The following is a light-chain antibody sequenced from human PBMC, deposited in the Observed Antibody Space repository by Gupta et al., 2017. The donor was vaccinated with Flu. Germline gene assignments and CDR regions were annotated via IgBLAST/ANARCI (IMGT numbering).Light chain of an antibody. Sequence: PGQTARITCSGDALPKKYASWYQQKPGPAPGRRIFKDTETPSGIPARVSGSTSGTNVTLTITGVQAEDEADDDCQSADSSGTGVFGGGTKLAVL. CDR2: KDT. J-gene: IGLJ3*02. V-gene: IGLV3-25*03. CDR3: QSADSSGTGV. CDR1: ALPKKY.